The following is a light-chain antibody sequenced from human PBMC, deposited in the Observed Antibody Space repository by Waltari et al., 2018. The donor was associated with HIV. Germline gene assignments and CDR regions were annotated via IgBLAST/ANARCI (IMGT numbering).Light chain of an antibody. Sequence: QSVLTQPPSASGTPGQRVTISCSGSSSNIGSNSVYWYQQLPGTAPKLLIYSDNPRLSGVPDRVAASQSGTSSSLAIGGLRSDDEADYYCATWDDSLSGVVFGGGTKVTVL. CDR2: SDN. CDR1: SSNIGSNS. V-gene: IGLV1-47*02. CDR3: ATWDDSLSGVV. J-gene: IGLJ2*01.